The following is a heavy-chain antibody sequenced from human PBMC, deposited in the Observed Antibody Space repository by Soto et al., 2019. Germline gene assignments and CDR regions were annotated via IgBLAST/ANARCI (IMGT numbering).Heavy chain of an antibody. J-gene: IGHJ4*02. CDR2: IKQDGSEK. V-gene: IGHV3-7*01. D-gene: IGHD3-10*01. Sequence: EVQLVESGGGLVQPGGSLRLSCAASGFTFSTYWMSWVRQAPGKGLEWVANIKQDGSEKYYVDSVKGQFTISRDNAKNSLYLQMNSLRAEDTAVYYCARDETYYYGSGPVGGQGTLVTVSS. CDR3: ARDETYYYGSGPV. CDR1: GFTFSTYW.